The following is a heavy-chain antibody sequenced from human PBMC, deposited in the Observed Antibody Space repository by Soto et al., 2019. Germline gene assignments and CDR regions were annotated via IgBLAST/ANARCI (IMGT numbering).Heavy chain of an antibody. J-gene: IGHJ4*02. Sequence: EAQLVESGGGLVQPGRSLRLSCAASGFTFDDYAMHWVRQAPGKGLEWVSGISWNSGTIGYADSVKGRFTISRDNAKNSLYLQMNSLRAEDTALYYCAKDYDFWSGCFDYWGQGTLVTVSS. CDR1: GFTFDDYA. CDR3: AKDYDFWSGCFDY. CDR2: ISWNSGTI. V-gene: IGHV3-9*01. D-gene: IGHD3-3*01.